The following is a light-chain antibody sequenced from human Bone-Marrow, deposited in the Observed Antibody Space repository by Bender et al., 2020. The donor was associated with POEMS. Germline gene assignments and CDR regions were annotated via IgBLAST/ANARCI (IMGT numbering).Light chain of an antibody. CDR3: SSYTTTTRL. J-gene: IGLJ3*02. CDR2: GYN. CDR1: SSNTGSGYD. Sequence: QSVLTQPPSVSGAPGQRVTISCTGSSSNTGSGYDINWYQHLPGTAPKLLIYGYNNRPSGVSNRFSGSKSGNTASLTISGLQAEDEAHYYCSSYTTTTRLFGGGTKLTVL. V-gene: IGLV1-40*01.